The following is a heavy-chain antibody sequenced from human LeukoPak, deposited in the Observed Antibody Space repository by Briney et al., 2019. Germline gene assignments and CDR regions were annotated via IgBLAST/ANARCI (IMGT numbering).Heavy chain of an antibody. V-gene: IGHV3-30-3*01. J-gene: IGHJ4*02. CDR3: AKEWGSSSYPDY. CDR1: GFTFDDYA. Sequence: GGSLRLSCAASGFTFDDYAMHWVRQAPGKGLEWVAVISYDGSNKYYADSVKGRFTISRDNSKNTLYLQMNSLRAEDTAVYYCAKEWGSSSYPDYWGQGTLVTVSS. CDR2: ISYDGSNK. D-gene: IGHD6-6*01.